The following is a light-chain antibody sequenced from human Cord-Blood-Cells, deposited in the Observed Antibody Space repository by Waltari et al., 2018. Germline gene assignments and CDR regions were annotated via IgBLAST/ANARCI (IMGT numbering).Light chain of an antibody. Sequence: QSALTQPRSVSGSPGQSVTIPCTRTSSDVGVYNYFSWYQQHPGKAPKLMIYDVSKRPSGVPDRFSGSKSGNTASLTISGLQAEDEADYYCCSYAGSYTFVVFGGGTKLTVL. CDR1: SSDVGVYNY. V-gene: IGLV2-11*02. CDR2: DVS. J-gene: IGLJ2*01. CDR3: CSYAGSYTFVV.